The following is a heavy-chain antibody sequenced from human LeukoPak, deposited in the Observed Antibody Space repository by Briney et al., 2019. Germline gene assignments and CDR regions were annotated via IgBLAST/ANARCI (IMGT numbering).Heavy chain of an antibody. CDR1: GFTFRSYG. CDR2: IWYDGGNK. Sequence: GGSLRLSCAASGFTFRSYGMHWVRQAPGKGLEWVAFIWYDGGNKSYADSVKGRFTISRDNSKNTLYLQMNSLRAEDTAVYYCAKDSLKIATVTHFDYWGQGTLVTVSS. J-gene: IGHJ4*02. V-gene: IGHV3-30*02. D-gene: IGHD4-17*01. CDR3: AKDSLKIATVTHFDY.